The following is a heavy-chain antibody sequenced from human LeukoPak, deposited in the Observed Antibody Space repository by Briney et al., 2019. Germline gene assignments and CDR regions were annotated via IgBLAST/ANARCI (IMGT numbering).Heavy chain of an antibody. CDR3: ARDLEQWLAIDY. J-gene: IGHJ4*02. Sequence: ASVKVSCKASGYTFTGYAMHWVRQAPGQRLEWMGWINAGNGNTKYSQKFQGRVTMTRDTSTSTVYMELSSLRSEDTAVYYCARDLEQWLAIDYWGQGTLVTVSS. D-gene: IGHD6-19*01. CDR2: INAGNGNT. CDR1: GYTFTGYA. V-gene: IGHV1-3*01.